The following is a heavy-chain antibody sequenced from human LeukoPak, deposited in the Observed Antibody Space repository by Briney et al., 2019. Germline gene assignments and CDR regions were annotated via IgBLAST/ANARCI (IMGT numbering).Heavy chain of an antibody. J-gene: IGHJ4*02. CDR1: GGSISSGGYY. Sequence: SETLSLTCTVSGGSISSGGYYWSWIRQPPGKGLEWIGYIYQSGSTYYNPSLKSRVTISVDRSKNQFSLKLSSVTAADTAVYYCAREGYNYYGSGSHIDYWGQGTLVTVSS. CDR2: IYQSGST. D-gene: IGHD3-10*01. V-gene: IGHV4-30-2*01. CDR3: AREGYNYYGSGSHIDY.